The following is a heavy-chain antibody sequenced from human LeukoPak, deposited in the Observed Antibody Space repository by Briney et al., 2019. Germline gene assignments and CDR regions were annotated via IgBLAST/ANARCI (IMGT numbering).Heavy chain of an antibody. CDR3: VRDYLGESGAGGC. CDR2: ISPSGSST. J-gene: IGHJ4*02. D-gene: IGHD3-10*01. Sequence: GGSLRLSCAASGFTFGSYTMNWVRQAPGKGLEWVSSISPSGSSTYNADSVRGRFTISRDNAKDAVYLQMNSLRGEDTAVYYCVRDYLGESGAGGCWGQGILVTVSS. V-gene: IGHV3-21*01. CDR1: GFTFGSYT.